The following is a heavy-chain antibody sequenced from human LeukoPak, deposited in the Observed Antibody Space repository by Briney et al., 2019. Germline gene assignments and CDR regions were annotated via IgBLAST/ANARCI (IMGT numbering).Heavy chain of an antibody. CDR2: ISYNGGRK. CDR1: GFSFSGYV. J-gene: IGHJ4*02. Sequence: GGSLRLSCVASGFSFSGYVIHWVRQAPGKGLEWVALISYNGGRKDYADSVKGRFTISRDNSKNTLYLQMNSLRAEDTAVYYCARSAIVGATIYFDYWGQGTLVTVSS. V-gene: IGHV3-30*04. CDR3: ARSAIVGATIYFDY. D-gene: IGHD1-26*01.